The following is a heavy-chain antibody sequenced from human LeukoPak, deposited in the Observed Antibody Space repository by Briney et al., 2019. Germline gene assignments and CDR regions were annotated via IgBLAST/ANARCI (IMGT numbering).Heavy chain of an antibody. CDR2: INVEGNYI. J-gene: IGHJ4*02. CDR3: ARDLTGPYDH. Sequence: GGSLRLSCAASGFTVSRYWMHWVRQAPGKGLVWVARINVEGNYIDYAESVKGRFTISRDSAMNTLYLQMNSVRAEDTAVFSCARDLTGPYDHWGQGTLVTVSS. CDR1: GFTVSRYW. V-gene: IGHV3-74*01. D-gene: IGHD3-22*01.